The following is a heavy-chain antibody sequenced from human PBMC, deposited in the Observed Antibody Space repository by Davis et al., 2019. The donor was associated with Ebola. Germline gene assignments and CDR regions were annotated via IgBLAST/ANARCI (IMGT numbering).Heavy chain of an antibody. CDR3: AREAALYYYGSGISDY. CDR2: ISGSGGST. V-gene: IGHV3-21*04. CDR1: GFTFSSYS. D-gene: IGHD3-10*01. Sequence: GGSLRLSCAASGFTFSSYSMNWVRQAPGKGLEWVSAISGSGGSTYYADSVKGRFTISRDNAKNSLYLQMNSLRAEDTAVYYCAREAALYYYGSGISDYWGQGTLVTVSS. J-gene: IGHJ4*02.